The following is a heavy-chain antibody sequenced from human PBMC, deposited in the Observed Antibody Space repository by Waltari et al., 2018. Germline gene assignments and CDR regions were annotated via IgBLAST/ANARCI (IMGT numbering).Heavy chain of an antibody. CDR3: ASAFGLNWFDP. J-gene: IGHJ5*02. CDR2: IYYSGST. D-gene: IGHD3-10*01. CDR1: GGSISSHY. Sequence: QVQLQESGPGLVKPSETLSLTCTVSGGSISSHYWSWIRQPPGKGLEWIGYIYYSGSTNYNPFLKSRVTISVDTSKNQFSLKLSSVTAADTAVYYCASAFGLNWFDPWGQGTLVTVSS. V-gene: IGHV4-59*11.